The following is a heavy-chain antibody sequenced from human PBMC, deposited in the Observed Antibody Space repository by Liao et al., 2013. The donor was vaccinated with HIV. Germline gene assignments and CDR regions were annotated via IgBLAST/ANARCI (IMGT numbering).Heavy chain of an antibody. CDR1: GGSISSGRYY. Sequence: QVQLQESGPGLVKPSQTLSLTCTVSGGSISSGRYYWSWIRQPAGKGLEWIGRIYTTGSANYNPSLKSRVTISMDTSKNQFSLRLSSVTAADTAVYYCARDKPYYDSRGREYFDYWGQGTLVTVSS. CDR2: IYTTGSA. J-gene: IGHJ4*02. V-gene: IGHV4-61*02. D-gene: IGHD3-22*01. CDR3: ARDKPYYDSRGREYFDY.